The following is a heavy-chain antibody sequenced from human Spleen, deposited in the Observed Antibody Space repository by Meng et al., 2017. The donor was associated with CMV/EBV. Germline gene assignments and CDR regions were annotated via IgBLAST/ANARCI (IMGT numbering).Heavy chain of an antibody. CDR3: ARGIDAGVDY. Sequence: ASVKVSCKASGYTFTTYDINWVRQATGQGLEWMGWMSPNSGNTGYAQKFQGRVTMTRDTSVSTAYMELSSLTFEDTAVHYCARGIDAGVDYWGQGTLVTVSS. CDR1: GYTFTTYD. D-gene: IGHD7-27*01. CDR2: MSPNSGNT. J-gene: IGHJ4*02. V-gene: IGHV1-8*01.